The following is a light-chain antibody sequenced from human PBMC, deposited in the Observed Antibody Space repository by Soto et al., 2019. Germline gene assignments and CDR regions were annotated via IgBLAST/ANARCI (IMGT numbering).Light chain of an antibody. CDR2: GDY. CDR1: SSNIGAGYD. Sequence: QSVLTQPPSVSGAPGQRVTISCTGSSSNIGAGYDVHWYQQFPGTAPKLLIYGDYNRPSGVPDRFSGSKSGTSASLVITGLQAEDEADYYCSSYTSSSTVVFGGGTKVTVL. J-gene: IGLJ2*01. V-gene: IGLV1-40*01. CDR3: SSYTSSSTVV.